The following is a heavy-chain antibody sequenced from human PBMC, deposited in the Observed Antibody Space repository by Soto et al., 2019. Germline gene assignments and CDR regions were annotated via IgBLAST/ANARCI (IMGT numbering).Heavy chain of an antibody. CDR2: VYHSGST. J-gene: IGHJ4*02. Sequence: SETLFLTCAVSGASISTNNWWSWVRQPPGKGLEWIGEVYHSGSTNCNPSLKSRVTISIDKSKNQFSLRLTSMTAADTAVYYCAVPGAGDFDYWSQGTLVTVSS. CDR1: GASISTNNW. CDR3: AVPGAGDFDY. D-gene: IGHD6-13*01. V-gene: IGHV4-4*02.